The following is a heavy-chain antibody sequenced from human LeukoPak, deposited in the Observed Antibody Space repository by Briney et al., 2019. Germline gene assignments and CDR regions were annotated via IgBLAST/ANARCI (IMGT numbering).Heavy chain of an antibody. CDR2: IYYSGST. CDR3: ASGGYSGYDLNY. V-gene: IGHV4-59*01. CDR1: GGSISSYY. D-gene: IGHD5-12*01. Sequence: SETRSLTCTVSGGSISSYYWSWIRQPPGKGLEWIGYIYYSGSTNYNPSLKSRVTISVDTSKNQFSLKLSSVTAADTAVYYCASGGYSGYDLNYWGQGTLVTVSS. J-gene: IGHJ4*02.